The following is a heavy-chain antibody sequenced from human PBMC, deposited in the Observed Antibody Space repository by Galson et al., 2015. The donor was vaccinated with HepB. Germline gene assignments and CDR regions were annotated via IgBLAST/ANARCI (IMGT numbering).Heavy chain of an antibody. V-gene: IGHV3-21*01. CDR2: ISSSSSYI. Sequence: SLRLSCAASGFTFSSYSMNWVRQAPGKGLEWVSSISSSSSYIYYADSVKGRFTISRDNAKNSLYLQMNSLRAEDTAVYYCARDDSSSTNDAFDIWGQGTMVTVSS. J-gene: IGHJ3*02. D-gene: IGHD2-2*01. CDR3: ARDDSSSTNDAFDI. CDR1: GFTFSSYS.